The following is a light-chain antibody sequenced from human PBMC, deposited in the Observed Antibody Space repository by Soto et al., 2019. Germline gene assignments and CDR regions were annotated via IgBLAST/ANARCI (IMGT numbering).Light chain of an antibody. J-gene: IGLJ1*01. Sequence: QSALTQPRSVSGSPGKSVTISCTGTSSDVGGYNYVSWYQQHPGKAPKLMIYDVSKRPSGVPDRFSGSKSGNTASLTISGLPAEDGADYYCCSYAGSYTFDVFGTGTKVTVL. V-gene: IGLV2-11*01. CDR1: SSDVGGYNY. CDR2: DVS. CDR3: CSYAGSYTFDV.